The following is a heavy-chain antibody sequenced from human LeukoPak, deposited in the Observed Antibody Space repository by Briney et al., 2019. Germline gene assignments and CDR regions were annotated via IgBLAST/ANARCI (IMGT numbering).Heavy chain of an antibody. D-gene: IGHD2-15*01. J-gene: IGHJ3*02. CDR3: ASGPRWVGAAWAHSFTI. Sequence: PGGSLRLSCLDSGFTFSSYWMSWVRQAPGKGPEWVANIKQDGSDKYYVDSVKGRFTISRDNAKNSLYLQMNSLRAEDTAVYFCASGPRWVGAAWAHSFTIWGQGTTVTVSS. CDR2: IKQDGSDK. CDR1: GFTFSSYW. V-gene: IGHV3-7*01.